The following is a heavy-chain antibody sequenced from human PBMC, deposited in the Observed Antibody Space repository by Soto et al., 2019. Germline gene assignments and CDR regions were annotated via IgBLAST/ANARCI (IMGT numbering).Heavy chain of an antibody. D-gene: IGHD6-19*01. V-gene: IGHV3-30-3*01. J-gene: IGHJ3*02. Sequence: QVQLVESGGGVVQPGRSLRLSCAASGFTFSSYAMHWVRQAPGKGLDWVAVKSYDGSNKYYADSVKGRITVSRDNSKNTLYLQMNSLRAEDTAVYYCARSNSGWYKGAFDIWGQGTIVTVSS. CDR2: KSYDGSNK. CDR3: ARSNSGWYKGAFDI. CDR1: GFTFSSYA.